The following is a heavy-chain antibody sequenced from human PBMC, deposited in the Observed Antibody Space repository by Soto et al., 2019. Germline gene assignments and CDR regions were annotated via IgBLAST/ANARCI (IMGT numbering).Heavy chain of an antibody. Sequence: QVQLVESGGGVVQPGRSKRLSCAASGFTFSSYAMHWVRQAPGKGLEWVAVISYDGSNKYYADSVKGRFTISRDNSKNTLFLQMNSLRAEDTAVYYCARVGRLHYFDYWGQGTLVTVSS. CDR1: GFTFSSYA. CDR3: ARVGRLHYFDY. J-gene: IGHJ4*02. D-gene: IGHD4-17*01. CDR2: ISYDGSNK. V-gene: IGHV3-30-3*01.